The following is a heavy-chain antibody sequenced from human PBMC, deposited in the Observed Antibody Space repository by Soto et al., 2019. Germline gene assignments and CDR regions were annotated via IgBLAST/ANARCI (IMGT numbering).Heavy chain of an antibody. D-gene: IGHD6-6*01. Sequence: GGSLRLSCAASGFPLSSYAMRWVRQAPGKGLEWVSAISGSGGSTYYADAVKGRFTISRDNSKNTLYLQMNSLRAEDTAVYYCAKDWGPGGQLVIFDYWGQGTLVTVSS. V-gene: IGHV3-23*01. CDR2: ISGSGGST. CDR1: GFPLSSYA. J-gene: IGHJ4*02. CDR3: AKDWGPGGQLVIFDY.